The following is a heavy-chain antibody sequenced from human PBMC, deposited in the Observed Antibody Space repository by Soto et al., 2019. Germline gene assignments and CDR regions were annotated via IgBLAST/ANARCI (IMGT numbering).Heavy chain of an antibody. J-gene: IGHJ6*02. CDR1: GGSISSTNW. CDR3: ATQWLAASGHYYYYGMDV. V-gene: IGHV4-4*02. D-gene: IGHD6-13*01. Sequence: QVQLQESGPGLVKPSGTLSLICAVSGGSISSTNWWSWVRQPPGKGLEWIGEIYHSGSTNYNPSLKSRVTISVDKSKNQISLKLDSVTAADTAVYYCATQWLAASGHYYYYGMDVWGQGTTVTVSS. CDR2: IYHSGST.